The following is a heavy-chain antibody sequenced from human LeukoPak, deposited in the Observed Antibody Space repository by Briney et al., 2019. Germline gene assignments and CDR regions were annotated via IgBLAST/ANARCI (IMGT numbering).Heavy chain of an antibody. CDR3: ARGMTGDY. CDR2: INHSRST. CDR1: GGSFSGYY. V-gene: IGHV4-34*01. Sequence: PSETLSLTCAVYGGSFSGYYWSWIRQPPGKGLEWIGEINHSRSTNYNPSLKSRVTISVDTSKNQFSLKLSSVTAADTAVYYCARGMTGDYWGQGTLVTVSS. J-gene: IGHJ4*02. D-gene: IGHD3-9*01.